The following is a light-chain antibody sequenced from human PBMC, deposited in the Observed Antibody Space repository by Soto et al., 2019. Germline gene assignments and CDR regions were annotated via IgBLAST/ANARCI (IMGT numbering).Light chain of an antibody. V-gene: IGLV2-14*03. CDR3: NSYTSNNTYV. Sequence: QSALTQPASVSGSPGQAITISCSGTSSDVGAFNYVSWYQQHPGKAPKLMIYDVSNRPSGVSNHFSGSKSGNTASLTISGLRAEDEADYYCNSYTSNNTYVFGTGTKLTVL. CDR1: SSDVGAFNY. CDR2: DVS. J-gene: IGLJ1*01.